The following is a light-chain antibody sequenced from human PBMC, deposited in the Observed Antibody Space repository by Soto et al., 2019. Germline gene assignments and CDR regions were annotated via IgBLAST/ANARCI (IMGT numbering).Light chain of an antibody. CDR1: QRIANY. V-gene: IGKV1-39*01. J-gene: IGKJ2*01. Sequence: DIQVTPSPSPLSASVGDRVTITCRASQRIANYLNWYQHESGKAPKLLIYGASSLQNGVPPRFSGSGSGTDFTLTISSLQPEDFATYYCQQSYDYPYTLGQVTIVDIK. CDR3: QQSYDYPYT. CDR2: GAS.